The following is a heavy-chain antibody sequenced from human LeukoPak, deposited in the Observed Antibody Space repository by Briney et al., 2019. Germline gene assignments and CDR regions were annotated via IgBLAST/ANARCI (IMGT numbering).Heavy chain of an antibody. CDR3: ARVSVLRYFDWLFLFDY. V-gene: IGHV3-66*01. CDR2: IYSGGST. D-gene: IGHD3-9*01. CDR1: GFTVSSNY. Sequence: GGSLRLSCAASGFTVSSNYMSWVRQAPGKGLEWVSVIYSGGSTYYADSVKGRFTISRDNSKSTLYLQLNSLRAEDTAVYYCARVSVLRYFDWLFLFDYWGQGTLVTVSS. J-gene: IGHJ4*02.